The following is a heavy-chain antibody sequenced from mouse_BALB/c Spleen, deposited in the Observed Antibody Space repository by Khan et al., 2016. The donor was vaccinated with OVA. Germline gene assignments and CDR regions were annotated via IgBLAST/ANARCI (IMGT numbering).Heavy chain of an antibody. J-gene: IGHJ2*01. V-gene: IGHV1S136*01. CDR1: GYTFTNYV. CDR2: INPYNGGT. CDR3: ARGNWQSYYFDY. D-gene: IGHD4-1*01. Sequence: VQLKQSGPELVKPGASVKMSCKASGYTFTNYVLHWVKQKPGQGLEWIGYINPYNGGTKYNEKFKGKATLASDKSSITVYIDLSSLTSEDSAVYYCARGNWQSYYFDYWGQGTTLTLSS.